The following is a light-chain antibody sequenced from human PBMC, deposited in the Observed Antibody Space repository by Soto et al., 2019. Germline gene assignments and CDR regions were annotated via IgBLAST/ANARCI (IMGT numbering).Light chain of an antibody. CDR2: KAS. CDR1: QRISSW. J-gene: IGKJ1*01. V-gene: IGKV1-5*03. CDR3: QQYSGDSRT. Sequence: DIQMYQSPSTLSASVGDRVSITCRARQRISSWLAWYQQKPGKAPKRLIYKASRVHKGVSSRFSGSESGTEFTLTISSLQPDEFATYYCQQYSGDSRTFGQGTRVDI.